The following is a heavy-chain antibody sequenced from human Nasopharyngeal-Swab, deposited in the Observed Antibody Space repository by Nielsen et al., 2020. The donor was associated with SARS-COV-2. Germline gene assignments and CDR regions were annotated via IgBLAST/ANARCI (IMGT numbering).Heavy chain of an antibody. CDR1: GGSISSDY. V-gene: IGHV4-59*13. D-gene: IGHD6-19*01. J-gene: IGHJ3*02. Sequence: SETLSRTCTVSGGSISSDYWSWIRQPPGKGLEWIGYIYYSGSTKYNPSLKSRVTISVDTSKNQFSLKLSSVTAADTAVYYCTRVRIAVAGTQAFDIWGQGTMVTVSS. CDR2: IYYSGST. CDR3: TRVRIAVAGTQAFDI.